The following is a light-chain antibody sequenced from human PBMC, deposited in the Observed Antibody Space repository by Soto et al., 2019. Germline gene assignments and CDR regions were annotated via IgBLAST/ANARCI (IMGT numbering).Light chain of an antibody. J-gene: IGKJ5*01. CDR3: QQRRNWRIT. CDR2: DAS. Sequence: ETVVTQSPATLSLSPGERATLSCRASQSVSSYLAWYQQKPGQAPRLLIYDASYRATDIPARFSGSGSGTDFPLTISSLEPEDFPVYYCQQRRNWRITFGQGTRLEIK. V-gene: IGKV3-11*01. CDR1: QSVSSY.